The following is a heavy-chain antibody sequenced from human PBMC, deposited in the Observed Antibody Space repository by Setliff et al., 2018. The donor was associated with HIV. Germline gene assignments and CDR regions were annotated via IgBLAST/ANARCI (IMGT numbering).Heavy chain of an antibody. CDR3: ARDDGGYNYAEAFDV. CDR1: GYTFTGYF. Sequence: GASVKVSCKASGYTFTGYFIHWVRLAPGQGLEWMGWISAYNGNTNYAQKFQGRVTRTTDTSTSTASMELRSLRSDDTAVYYCARDDGGYNYAEAFDVWGQGTMVTVSS. V-gene: IGHV1-18*04. D-gene: IGHD3-16*01. J-gene: IGHJ3*01. CDR2: ISAYNGNT.